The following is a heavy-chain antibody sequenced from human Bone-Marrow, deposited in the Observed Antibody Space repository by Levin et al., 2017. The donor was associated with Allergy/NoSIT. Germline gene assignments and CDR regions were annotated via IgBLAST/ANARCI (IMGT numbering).Heavy chain of an antibody. V-gene: IGHV3-15*01. CDR2: IKGKTDGGTT. Sequence: GEFLKISCVASGFTFGNAWMNWVRQAPGKGLQWVGRIKGKTDGGTTDYAAPVKGRFTISRDDSKKTLYLQMNSLKTEDTAIYYCTTRSHWGQGTLVTVFS. CDR3: TTRSH. CDR1: GFTFGNAW. J-gene: IGHJ4*02.